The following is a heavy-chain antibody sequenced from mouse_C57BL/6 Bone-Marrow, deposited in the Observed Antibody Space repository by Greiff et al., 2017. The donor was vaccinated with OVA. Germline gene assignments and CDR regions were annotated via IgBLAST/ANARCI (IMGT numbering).Heavy chain of an antibody. V-gene: IGHV1-82*01. J-gene: IGHJ4*01. Sequence: QVQLQQSGPELVKPGASVKISCKASGYAFSSSWMNWVKQRPGKGLVWIGRIYPGDGDTNYNGKFKGKATLTADKSSSTAYMQLSSLTSEDSAVYFCARDHDYGTGDYWGQGTSVTVSS. CDR2: IYPGDGDT. D-gene: IGHD2-4*01. CDR1: GYAFSSSW. CDR3: ARDHDYGTGDY.